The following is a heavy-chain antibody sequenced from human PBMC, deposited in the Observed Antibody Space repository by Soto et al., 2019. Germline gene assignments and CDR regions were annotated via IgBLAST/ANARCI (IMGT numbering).Heavy chain of an antibody. CDR1: GGTFSSYA. CDR3: ARRDALDYLLKFSGMDV. D-gene: IGHD4-17*01. CDR2: IIPIFGTA. V-gene: IGHV1-69*01. J-gene: IGHJ6*02. Sequence: QVQLVQSGAEVKKPGSSVKVSCKASGGTFSSYAISWVRQAPGQGLEWMGGIIPIFGTANYAQKFQGRVTITADESTGTAYMELSSLRSEDTAVYYCARRDALDYLLKFSGMDVWGQGTTVTVSS.